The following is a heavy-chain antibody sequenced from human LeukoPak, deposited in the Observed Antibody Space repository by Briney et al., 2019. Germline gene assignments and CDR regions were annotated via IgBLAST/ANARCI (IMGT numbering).Heavy chain of an antibody. J-gene: IGHJ4*02. CDR2: ISWNSGRI. V-gene: IGHV3-9*01. Sequence: GRSLRLSCAASGFTFDDYAMHWVRQAPGKGLEWVSGISWNSGRIGYADSVKGRFTISRDNAKNSLYLQMNSLRAEDTALYYCAKDTGRTYYYDSSGFFDYWGQGTLVTVSS. CDR3: AKDTGRTYYYDSSGFFDY. CDR1: GFTFDDYA. D-gene: IGHD3-22*01.